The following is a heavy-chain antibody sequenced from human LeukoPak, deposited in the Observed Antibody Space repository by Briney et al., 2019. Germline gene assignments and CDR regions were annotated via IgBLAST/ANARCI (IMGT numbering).Heavy chain of an antibody. V-gene: IGHV3-23*01. CDR3: ARDLSRGGVGY. J-gene: IGHJ4*02. Sequence: PGGSLRLSCEASGFTVSSFEINWVRQAPGKGLEWVSAISGSGGSTYYADSVKGRFTISRDNAKNSLYLQMNSLRAEDTAVYYCARDLSRGGVGYWGQGTLVTVSS. CDR2: ISGSGGST. D-gene: IGHD3-16*01. CDR1: GFTVSSFE.